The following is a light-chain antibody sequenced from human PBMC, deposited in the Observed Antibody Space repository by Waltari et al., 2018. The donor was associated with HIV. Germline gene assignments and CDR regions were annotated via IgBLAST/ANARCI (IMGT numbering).Light chain of an antibody. V-gene: IGLV1-44*01. J-gene: IGLJ1*01. CDR3: SAWDDSLRATV. CDR1: FSNLGANT. Sequence: QSVMSHPPSASGTPGQTVTISCSGRFSNLGANTVNWYQQIPGTAPRLRIYGHNQRPSGVPDRFSGSRAGTSASLTIGGLQSVDEADYYCSAWDDSLRATVFGTGTRFTVL. CDR2: GHN.